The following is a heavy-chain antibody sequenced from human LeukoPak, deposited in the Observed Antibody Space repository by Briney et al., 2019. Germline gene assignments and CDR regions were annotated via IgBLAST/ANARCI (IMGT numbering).Heavy chain of an antibody. CDR3: ARKDFSSGSFSY. D-gene: IGHD3-22*01. Sequence: CIGLSGSPLEYADSVRGRFTISRDNAKNSLYLDMNSLRAEDTAVYYCARKDFSSGSFSYWGQGTLVTVSS. J-gene: IGHJ4*02. V-gene: IGHV3-11*04. CDR2: IGLSGSPL.